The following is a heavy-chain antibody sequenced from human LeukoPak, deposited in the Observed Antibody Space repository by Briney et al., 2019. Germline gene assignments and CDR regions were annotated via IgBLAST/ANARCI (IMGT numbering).Heavy chain of an antibody. CDR3: ATAHCSGGSCYPLYYCYMDV. V-gene: IGHV4-38-2*02. J-gene: IGHJ6*03. D-gene: IGHD2-15*01. CDR1: GYSISSGYY. Sequence: PSETLSLTCTVSGYSISSGYYWGWIRQPPGKGLEWIGSIYHSGSTYYNPSLKSRVTISVDTSKNQFSLKLSSVTAADTAVYYCATAHCSGGSCYPLYYCYMDVWGKGTTVTVSS. CDR2: IYHSGST.